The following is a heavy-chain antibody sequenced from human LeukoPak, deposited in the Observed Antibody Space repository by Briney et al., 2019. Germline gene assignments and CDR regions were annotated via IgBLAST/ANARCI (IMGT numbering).Heavy chain of an antibody. V-gene: IGHV3-11*04. CDR1: GFIFSDYY. J-gene: IGHJ4*02. Sequence: PGGSLRLSCAASGFIFSDYYMSWIRQAPGKGLEFVSYISSDGTANYYADSVNGRFTISGDNAQNSVYLEMTNLRAEDTAVYYCVREFWYRFDNWGQGTVVTVSS. CDR2: ISSDGTAN. D-gene: IGHD6-13*01. CDR3: VREFWYRFDN.